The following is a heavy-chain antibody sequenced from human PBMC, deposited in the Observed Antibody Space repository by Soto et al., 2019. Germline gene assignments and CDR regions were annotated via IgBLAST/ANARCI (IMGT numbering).Heavy chain of an antibody. D-gene: IGHD1-1*01. CDR2: IWSDGNNR. CDR3: VRGDNWNDEASDY. J-gene: IGHJ4*02. V-gene: IGHV3-33*01. Sequence: QVQLVESGGGVVQPGRSLRLSCAASGFMFSNHGMHWFRQAPGKGLEWVAVIWSDGNNRYYADSVKGRFTISRDNSKNTLYLQMNSLRAEDTAVYYCVRGDNWNDEASDYWGQGTLVTVSS. CDR1: GFMFSNHG.